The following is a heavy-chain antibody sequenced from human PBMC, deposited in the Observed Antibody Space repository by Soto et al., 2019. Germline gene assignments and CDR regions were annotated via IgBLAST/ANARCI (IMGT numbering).Heavy chain of an antibody. D-gene: IGHD2-2*01. V-gene: IGHV1-46*03. CDR1: GYTFTSYY. Sequence: ASVKVSCKASGYTFTSYYMHWVRQAPGQGLEWMGIINPSGGSTSYAQKFQGRVTMTRDTSTSTVYMGLSSLRSEDTAVYYCARSELVPAAMFYYYYMDVWGKGTTVTVSS. CDR3: ARSELVPAAMFYYYYMDV. CDR2: INPSGGST. J-gene: IGHJ6*03.